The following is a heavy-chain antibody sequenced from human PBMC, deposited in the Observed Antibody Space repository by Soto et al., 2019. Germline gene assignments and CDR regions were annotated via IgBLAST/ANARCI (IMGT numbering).Heavy chain of an antibody. Sequence: QVQLQESGPGLVKPSETLSLTCTVSVGSISSYYWSWIRQPPGKGLEWIGFIFYSGSTSYNPSLKRRVTISIDTSEYQFSLKLNSVTAADTAVYYCASIIGAPVLSFDSWGQGTLVSVSS. CDR3: ASIIGAPVLSFDS. J-gene: IGHJ5*01. D-gene: IGHD3-10*01. CDR1: VGSISSYY. V-gene: IGHV4-59*01. CDR2: IFYSGST.